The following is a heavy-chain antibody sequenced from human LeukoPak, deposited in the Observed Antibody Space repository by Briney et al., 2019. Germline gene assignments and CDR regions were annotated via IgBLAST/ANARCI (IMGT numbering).Heavy chain of an antibody. J-gene: IGHJ6*03. CDR2: ISWNSGSI. CDR1: RFTFDDYA. V-gene: IGHV3-9*01. CDR3: AKDMRDYYYYKDV. Sequence: PGGSLRLSCAASRFTFDDYAMHWVRQAPGKGLEWVSGISWNSGSIGYADSVKGRFTISRDNAKNSLYLQMNSLRAEDTALYYCAKDMRDYYYYKDVWGKGTTVTVSS.